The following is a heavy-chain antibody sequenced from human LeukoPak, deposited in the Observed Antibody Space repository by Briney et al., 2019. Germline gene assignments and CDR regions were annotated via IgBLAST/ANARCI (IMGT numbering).Heavy chain of an antibody. V-gene: IGHV3-23*01. CDR3: AEDGGALWFGELDYFDY. D-gene: IGHD3-10*01. CDR2: ISGSGGST. J-gene: IGHJ4*02. Sequence: PGRSLRLSCAASGFTFSSYAMSWVRQAPGKGLEWVSAISGSGGSTYYADSVKGRFTISRDNSKNTLYLQMNSLRAEDTAVYYCAEDGGALWFGELDYFDYWGQGTLVTVSS. CDR1: GFTFSSYA.